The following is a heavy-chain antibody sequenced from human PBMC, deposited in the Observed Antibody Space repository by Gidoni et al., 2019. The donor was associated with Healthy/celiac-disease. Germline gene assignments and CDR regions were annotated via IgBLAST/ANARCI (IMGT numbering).Heavy chain of an antibody. CDR1: GFTFSSYG. CDR2: ISYDGSNK. CDR3: AKDPAGGDDY. V-gene: IGHV3-30*18. J-gene: IGHJ4*02. D-gene: IGHD3-16*01. Sequence: QVQLVESGGGVVQPGRSLRLSCAASGFTFSSYGMHWVRQAPGKGLEWVAVISYDGSNKYYADSVKGRFTISRDNSKNTLYLQMNSLRAEDTAVYYCAKDPAGGDDYWGQGTLVTVSS.